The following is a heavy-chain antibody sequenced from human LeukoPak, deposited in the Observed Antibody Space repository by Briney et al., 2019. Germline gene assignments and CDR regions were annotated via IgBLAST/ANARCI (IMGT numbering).Heavy chain of an antibody. Sequence: GESLKISCKGSGYSFTSYWIGWVRQMPGRGLEWMGIIYPGDSDTRYSPSFQGQVTISADKSISTAYLQWSSLKASDTAMYYCAGSSTYYYDSSGLAFDIWGQGTMVTVSS. CDR2: IYPGDSDT. D-gene: IGHD3-22*01. CDR1: GYSFTSYW. CDR3: AGSSTYYYDSSGLAFDI. V-gene: IGHV5-51*01. J-gene: IGHJ3*02.